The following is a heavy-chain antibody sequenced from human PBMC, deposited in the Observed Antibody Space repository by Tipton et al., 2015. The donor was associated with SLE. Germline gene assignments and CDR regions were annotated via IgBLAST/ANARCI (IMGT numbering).Heavy chain of an antibody. CDR1: AFRFSIYG. V-gene: IGHV3-30*02. CDR2: IRYDGGNS. Sequence: SLRLSCAASAFRFSIYGMHWVRQAPGKGLEWVAFIRYDGGNSYYTNSVKGRSTISRDNSKNTVYLQMTSLRSEDTAIYYCAKEVMVRGVNWFDPWGQGTLVTVSS. J-gene: IGHJ5*02. CDR3: AKEVMVRGVNWFDP. D-gene: IGHD3-10*01.